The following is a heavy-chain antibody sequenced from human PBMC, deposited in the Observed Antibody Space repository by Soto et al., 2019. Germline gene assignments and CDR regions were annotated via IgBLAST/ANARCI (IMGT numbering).Heavy chain of an antibody. CDR2: INTKFGDT. CDR3: AIIMDYYYGPGSGNGHGF. CDR1: GYTFTAYY. Sequence: QVQLVQSGAAVKEPGDSVRVSCEASGYTFTAYYIHWVRQAPGQGLEWMGWINTKFGDTTYAQDFQGRVSMTRDMQSSTVYMELSRLTSGDTAIYYCAIIMDYYYGPGSGNGHGFWGQGTTVNVFS. D-gene: IGHD3-10*01. V-gene: IGHV1-2*02. J-gene: IGHJ6*02.